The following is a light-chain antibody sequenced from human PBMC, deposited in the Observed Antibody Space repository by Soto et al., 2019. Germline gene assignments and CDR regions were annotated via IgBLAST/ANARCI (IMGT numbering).Light chain of an antibody. CDR1: QGISNY. J-gene: IGKJ1*01. V-gene: IGKV1-16*02. CDR2: SAS. CDR3: QQYYRYPWT. Sequence: DGEMTQTGCALSSSIGERVTITCRASQGISNYLGWYQQKPGKAPKSLIYSASSLQSGVSSKFSGSGSGTDFTLTITDMQPDDFATYYCQQYYRYPWTFGQGTKVDI.